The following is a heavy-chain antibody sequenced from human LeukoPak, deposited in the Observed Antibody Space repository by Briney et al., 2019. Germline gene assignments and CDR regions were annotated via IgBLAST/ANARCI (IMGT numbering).Heavy chain of an antibody. V-gene: IGHV3-11*01. D-gene: IGHD3-22*01. J-gene: IGHJ3*02. Sequence: GQSLRLSCAASGFTSSDYYMSWISQAQGEGMEWDSYISSSGSTIYYADSGKGRFTISRDNAKDSLYLQMNSLRAEDTAVYYCARCYYGSSGSGGFDIWGQGTMVTVSS. CDR3: ARCYYGSSGSGGFDI. CDR2: ISSSGSTI. CDR1: GFTSSDYY.